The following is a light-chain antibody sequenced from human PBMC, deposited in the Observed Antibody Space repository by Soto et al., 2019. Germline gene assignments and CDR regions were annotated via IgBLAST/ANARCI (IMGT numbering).Light chain of an antibody. CDR1: QTISSS. V-gene: IGKV1-5*01. CDR3: HQYKSYSPYT. J-gene: IGKJ2*01. CDR2: DAS. Sequence: EIQMTQSPPTLSASIGERVIITCRASQTISSSLDWYQQKPGQAPKLLIYDASSLESGVPSRFSGSGSGTEFTLTISSLQPDDFATYYCHQYKSYSPYTFGQGTKLEIK.